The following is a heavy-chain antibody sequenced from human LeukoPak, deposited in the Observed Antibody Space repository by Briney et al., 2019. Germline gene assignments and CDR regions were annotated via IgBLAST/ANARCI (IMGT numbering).Heavy chain of an antibody. V-gene: IGHV4-34*01. J-gene: IGHJ4*02. CDR2: IYYSGST. D-gene: IGHD5-24*01. Sequence: PSETLSLTCAVYGGSFSGYYWSWIRQPPGKGLEWIGSIYYSGSTYYNPSLKSRVTISVDTSKNQFSLKLSSVTAADTAVYYCASRRDGNPFDYWGQGTLVTVSS. CDR3: ASRRDGNPFDY. CDR1: GGSFSGYY.